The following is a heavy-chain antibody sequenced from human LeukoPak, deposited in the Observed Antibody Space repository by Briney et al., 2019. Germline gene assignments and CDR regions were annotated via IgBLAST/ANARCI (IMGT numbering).Heavy chain of an antibody. CDR2: INPSGGST. D-gene: IGHD6-13*01. CDR3: AREGGDSAAGTSGWFDP. Sequence: ASVKVSCKASGGTFSSYAISWVRQAPGQGLEWMGIINPSGGSTSYAQKFQGRVTMTRDMSTSTVYMELSSLRSEDTAVYYCAREGGDSAAGTSGWFDPWGQGTLVTVSS. CDR1: GGTFSSYA. J-gene: IGHJ5*02. V-gene: IGHV1-46*01.